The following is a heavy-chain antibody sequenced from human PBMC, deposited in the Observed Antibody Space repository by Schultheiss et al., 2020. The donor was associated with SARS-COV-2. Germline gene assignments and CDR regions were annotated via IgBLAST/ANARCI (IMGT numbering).Heavy chain of an antibody. CDR1: GGSISSYY. J-gene: IGHJ6*02. V-gene: IGHV4-34*01. D-gene: IGHD3-3*01. Sequence: SETLSLTCTVSGGSISSYYWSWIRQPAGKGLEWIGEINHSGSTNYNPSLKSRVTISVDTSKNQFSLKLSSVTAADTAVYYCARGGLEWLLSRVMDVWGQGTTVTVSS. CDR3: ARGGLEWLLSRVMDV. CDR2: INHSGST.